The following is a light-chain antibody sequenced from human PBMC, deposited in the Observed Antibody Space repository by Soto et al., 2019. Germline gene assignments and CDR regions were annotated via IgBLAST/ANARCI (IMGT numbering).Light chain of an antibody. Sequence: VVTQSPATLSVFPGETATLSCRASQSVSSDLAWYQQRPGQAPRLLIYGASPRATGIPARFRGSGFGTEFRLTISSLQSEDFATYYCQQYNTWHPKMAFGRGTKVDIK. CDR1: QSVSSD. J-gene: IGKJ1*01. CDR3: QQYNTWHPKMA. CDR2: GAS. V-gene: IGKV3-15*01.